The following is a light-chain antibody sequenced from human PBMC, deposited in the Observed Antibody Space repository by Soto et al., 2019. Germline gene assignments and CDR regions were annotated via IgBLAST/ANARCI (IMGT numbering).Light chain of an antibody. J-gene: IGKJ3*01. CDR1: QSISSY. CDR3: QQSYSTPLFT. V-gene: IGKV1-39*01. CDR2: AAS. Sequence: DIQMTQSPSSLSASVEDRVTITCRASQSISSYVNWYQQKPGKAPKLLIYAASSLQSGVPSRFSGSGSGTDFTLTISSLQPEDFATYYCQQSYSTPLFTFGPGTKVDIK.